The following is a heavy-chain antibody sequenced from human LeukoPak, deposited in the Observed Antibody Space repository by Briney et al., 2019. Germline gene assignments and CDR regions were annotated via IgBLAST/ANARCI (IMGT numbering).Heavy chain of an antibody. J-gene: IGHJ4*02. CDR2: INPDSGVS. Sequence: ASVKVSCKASGYTFTGYYIHWVRQAPGQGLEWMGCINPDSGVSTYARKFQGRVTTTRDTPISTASLELRSLKSDDTAVYYCARAGPTATCLSPGGSFDYWGQGTLVTVSS. CDR1: GYTFTGYY. V-gene: IGHV1-2*02. CDR3: ARAGPTATCLSPGGSFDY. D-gene: IGHD3-16*01.